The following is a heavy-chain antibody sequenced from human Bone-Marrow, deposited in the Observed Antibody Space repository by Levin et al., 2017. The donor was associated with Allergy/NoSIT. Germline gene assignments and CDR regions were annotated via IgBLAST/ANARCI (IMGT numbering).Heavy chain of an antibody. CDR1: GFSFSSYS. D-gene: IGHD3-22*01. V-gene: IGHV3-48*04. J-gene: IGHJ4*02. CDR3: ARVDTSGYYRYYFHY. CDR2: ISGSGSTI. Sequence: PGGSLRLSCAASGFSFSSYSMSWVRQAPGKGLEWVAYISGSGSTIYYADSVKGRFTISRGSAYNSLYLQMNSLRAEDTALYYCARVDTSGYYRYYFHYWGQGTPVTVSS.